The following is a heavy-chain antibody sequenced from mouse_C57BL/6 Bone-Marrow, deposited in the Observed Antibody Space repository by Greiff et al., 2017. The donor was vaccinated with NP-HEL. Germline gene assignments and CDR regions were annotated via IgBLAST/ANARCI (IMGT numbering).Heavy chain of an antibody. CDR3: ARSYYGSCFFDY. Sequence: QVQLQQSGPELVKPGASVKISCKASGYSFTSYYIHWVKQRPGQGLEWIGWIYPGSGNTKYNEKFKGKATLTADTSSSTAYMQLSSLTSEDSAVYYCARSYYGSCFFDYWGQGTTLTVSS. J-gene: IGHJ2*01. V-gene: IGHV1-66*01. CDR2: IYPGSGNT. D-gene: IGHD1-1*01. CDR1: GYSFTSYY.